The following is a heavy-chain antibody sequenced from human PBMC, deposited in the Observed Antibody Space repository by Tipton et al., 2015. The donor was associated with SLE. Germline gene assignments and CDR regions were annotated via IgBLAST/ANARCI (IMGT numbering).Heavy chain of an antibody. D-gene: IGHD2-8*01. CDR3: ARDGVVVLMASGPFDAFDI. CDR1: GYIFTSYG. Sequence: QLVQSGAEVKEPGASVKVSCKTSGYIFTSYGISWVRQAPGQGLEWMGWISVYKGNANYAQNFQGRLTMTTDTSTSTAYMELRSLRSDDTAVYYCARDGVVVLMASGPFDAFDIWGQGTMVTVSS. V-gene: IGHV1-18*01. J-gene: IGHJ3*02. CDR2: ISVYKGNA.